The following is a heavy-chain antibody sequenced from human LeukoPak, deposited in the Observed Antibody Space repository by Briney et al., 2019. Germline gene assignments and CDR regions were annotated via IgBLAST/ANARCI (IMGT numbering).Heavy chain of an antibody. CDR3: ARGRETRGQLHGNAFDI. CDR2: INHNGST. V-gene: IGHV4-34*01. D-gene: IGHD2-2*01. CDR1: GGPFSGYY. J-gene: IGHJ3*02. Sequence: PSETLPLTCAVYGGPFSGYYWSWIRQPPGKGLEWIGEINHNGSTNYNPSLKSRVTISVDTSKNQFSLKLSSVTAADTAVYYCARGRETRGQLHGNAFDIWGQGTMVTVSS.